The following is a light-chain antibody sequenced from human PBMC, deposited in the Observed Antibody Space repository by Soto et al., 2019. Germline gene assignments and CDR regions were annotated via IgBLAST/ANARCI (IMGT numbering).Light chain of an antibody. Sequence: QSALTQPASVSGSPGQSITISCTGTSSDVGGYNDVSWYQQHPGKAPELIIYEVSNRPAGVSNRFSGSKSGNTASLTISGLQAEDEADYYCSSYTTSSPYVFGTGTKVTVL. CDR1: SSDVGGYND. CDR3: SSYTTSSPYV. CDR2: EVS. V-gene: IGLV2-14*01. J-gene: IGLJ1*01.